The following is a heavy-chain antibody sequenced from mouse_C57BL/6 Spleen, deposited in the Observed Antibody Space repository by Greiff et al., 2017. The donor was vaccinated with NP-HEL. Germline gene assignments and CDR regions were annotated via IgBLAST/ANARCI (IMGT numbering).Heavy chain of an antibody. J-gene: IGHJ4*01. CDR1: GFTFSSYA. V-gene: IGHV5-4*01. CDR2: ISDGGSYT. Sequence: EVQVVESGGGLVKPGGSLKLSCAASGFTFSSYAMSWVRQTPEKRLEWVATISDGGSYTYYPDNVKGRFTISRDNAKNNLYLQMSHLKSEDTAMYYCARDGDYDGYYYAMDYWGQGTSVTVSS. CDR3: ARDGDYDGYYYAMDY. D-gene: IGHD2-4*01.